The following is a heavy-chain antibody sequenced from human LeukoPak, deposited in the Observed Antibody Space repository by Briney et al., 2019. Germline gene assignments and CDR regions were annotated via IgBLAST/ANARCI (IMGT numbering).Heavy chain of an antibody. J-gene: IGHJ4*02. D-gene: IGHD3-22*01. Sequence: GGSLRLSCSASGFTFSTYAMHWVRQAPGKGLEYVSAISNNGNNTYFADSVKGRFIISRDNSKSTLFLQMSSLRTEDTAVYYCVKFYDSSGNADYWGQGTLVTVSS. V-gene: IGHV3-64D*06. CDR2: ISNNGNNT. CDR3: VKFYDSSGNADY. CDR1: GFTFSTYA.